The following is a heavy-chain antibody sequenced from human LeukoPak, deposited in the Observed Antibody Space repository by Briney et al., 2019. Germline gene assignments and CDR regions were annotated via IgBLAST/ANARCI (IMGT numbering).Heavy chain of an antibody. CDR1: GGSVSSGSYY. V-gene: IGHV4-61*01. Sequence: SETLSLTCTVSGGSVSSGSYYWSWIRQPPGKGLEWIGYSYYSGSTNYNPSLKSRVTISAETSRNQFSLRLNSVTAADTAVYYCARAPPDGGNSGLYYWGQGTLVTVSS. D-gene: IGHD4-23*01. CDR2: SYYSGST. J-gene: IGHJ4*02. CDR3: ARAPPDGGNSGLYY.